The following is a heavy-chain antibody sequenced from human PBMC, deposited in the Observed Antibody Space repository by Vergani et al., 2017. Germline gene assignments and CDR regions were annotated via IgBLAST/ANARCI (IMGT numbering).Heavy chain of an antibody. CDR1: GFTFSSYS. Sequence: EVQLVESGGGLVKPGGSLRLFCAASGFTFSSYSMNWVRQAPGKGLEWVSSISSSSSYIYYADSVKGRFTISRDNSKNTLYLQRNSLRDEDSAVYKCARDFSKDDSTGYFFHGYAFHIWGQGTMVTVSS. D-gene: IGHD3-22*01. J-gene: IGHJ3*02. CDR2: ISSSSSYI. V-gene: IGHV3-21*01. CDR3: ARDFSKDDSTGYFFHGYAFHI.